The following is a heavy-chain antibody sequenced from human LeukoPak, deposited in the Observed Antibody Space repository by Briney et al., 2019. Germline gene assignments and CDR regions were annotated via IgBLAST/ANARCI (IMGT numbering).Heavy chain of an antibody. J-gene: IGHJ4*02. D-gene: IGHD5-24*01. V-gene: IGHV1-2*02. Sequence: ASVKVSCKASGYTFTDYYMHWVRQAPGQGLEWMGWIHPNSGATSYAQKFQGRVTMTRDTSINTAYMDLSRLRSDDTAVYYCAREAFEVATMDYWGQGTLVSVSS. CDR2: IHPNSGAT. CDR1: GYTFTDYY. CDR3: AREAFEVATMDY.